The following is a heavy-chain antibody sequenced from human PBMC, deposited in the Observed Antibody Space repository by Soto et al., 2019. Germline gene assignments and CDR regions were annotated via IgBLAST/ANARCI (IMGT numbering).Heavy chain of an antibody. CDR2: IWNDGSNE. CDR3: ARDQTDSGGYSDS. J-gene: IGHJ4*02. D-gene: IGHD3-22*01. Sequence: GWALRLSCEASGFTFSSYGMHWVRQAPGKGLEWVAIIWNDGSNEYYADSVKGRFTISRDNSKNTLYLQVSNLRAEDTAVYFCARDQTDSGGYSDSWGQGTLVTASS. V-gene: IGHV3-33*01. CDR1: GFTFSSYG.